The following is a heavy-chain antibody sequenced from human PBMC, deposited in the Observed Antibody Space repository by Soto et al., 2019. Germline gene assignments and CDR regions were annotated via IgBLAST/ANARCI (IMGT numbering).Heavy chain of an antibody. V-gene: IGHV3-30*18. D-gene: IGHD3-22*01. J-gene: IGHJ5*02. CDR2: ISYDGSNK. CDR1: GFTFSSYG. CDR3: AKDYYDSSGYYYALNWFDP. Sequence: QVQLVESGGGVVQPGRSLRLSCAASGFTFSSYGMHWVRQAPGKGLEWVAVISYDGSNKYYADSVKGRFTISRDNSKNTLNLQMTSLRAEDTAVYYCAKDYYDSSGYYYALNWFDPWGQGTLVTVSS.